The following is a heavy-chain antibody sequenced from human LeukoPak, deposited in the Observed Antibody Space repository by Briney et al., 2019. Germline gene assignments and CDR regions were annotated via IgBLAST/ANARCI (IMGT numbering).Heavy chain of an antibody. CDR2: ISGSGGST. V-gene: IGHV3-23*01. J-gene: IGHJ6*02. CDR1: GFTFSSYA. D-gene: IGHD5-18*01. Sequence: PGGSLRLSCAASGFTFSSYAMSWVRQAPGKGLEWVSAISGSGGSTYYADSVKGRFTISRDNSKNTLYLQMNSLRAEDTAVYYCVEVDGYPSNYYGMDVWGQGTTVTVSS. CDR3: VEVDGYPSNYYGMDV.